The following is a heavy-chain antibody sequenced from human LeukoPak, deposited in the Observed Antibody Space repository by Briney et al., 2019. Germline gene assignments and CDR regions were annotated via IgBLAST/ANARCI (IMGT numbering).Heavy chain of an antibody. Sequence: PSETLSLTCTVSGGSISSGSYYWSWIRQPAGKGLEWIGRIYTSGSTNYNPSLKSRVTISVDTSKNQFSLKLSSVTAADTAVYYCARDIGYYYDSSGFDYWGQGTLVTVSS. CDR1: GGSISSGSYY. J-gene: IGHJ4*02. D-gene: IGHD3-22*01. CDR3: ARDIGYYYDSSGFDY. CDR2: IYTSGST. V-gene: IGHV4-61*02.